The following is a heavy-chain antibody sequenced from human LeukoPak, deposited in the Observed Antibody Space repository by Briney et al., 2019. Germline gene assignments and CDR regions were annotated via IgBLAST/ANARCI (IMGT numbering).Heavy chain of an antibody. CDR3: AREGAVVVITTPSSFDP. Sequence: ASVKVSCKASGGTFSSYAISWVRQAPGQGLEWMGRIIPILGIANYAQKFQGRVTITADKSTSTAYMELSSLRSEDTAVYYCAREGAVVVITTPSSFDPWGQGTLVTVSS. J-gene: IGHJ5*02. V-gene: IGHV1-69*04. D-gene: IGHD3-22*01. CDR2: IIPILGIA. CDR1: GGTFSSYA.